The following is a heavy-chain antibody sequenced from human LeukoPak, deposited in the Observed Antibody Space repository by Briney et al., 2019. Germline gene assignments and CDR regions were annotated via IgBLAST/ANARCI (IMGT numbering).Heavy chain of an antibody. V-gene: IGHV4-39*07. CDR3: ARGGVKFSYYFDY. D-gene: IGHD2-21*01. J-gene: IGHJ4*02. Sequence: SETLSLTCTVSGGSISSYYWSWIRQPPGKGLEWIGSIYYSGSTYYNPSLKSRVTISVDTSKNQFSLKLSSVTAADTAVYYCARGGVKFSYYFDYWGQGTLVTVSS. CDR2: IYYSGST. CDR1: GGSISSYY.